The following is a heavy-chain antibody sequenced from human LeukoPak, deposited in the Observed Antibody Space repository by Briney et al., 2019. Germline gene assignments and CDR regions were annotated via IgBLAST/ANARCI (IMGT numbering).Heavy chain of an antibody. CDR1: GFTFRDYW. Sequence: GGSLRLSCAASGFTFRDYWMHWVRQAPGKGLVWVSRINGDGSGATYADSVRGRFTISRDNARNTQYLQMNDLTVEDTAVYYCVKDTRCGGDVTFDYWGQGTHVTVSS. CDR3: VKDTRCGGDVTFDY. CDR2: INGDGSGA. V-gene: IGHV3-74*01. D-gene: IGHD2-21*01. J-gene: IGHJ4*02.